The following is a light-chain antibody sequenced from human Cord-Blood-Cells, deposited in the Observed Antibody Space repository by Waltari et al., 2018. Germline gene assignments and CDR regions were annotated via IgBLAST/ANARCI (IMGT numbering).Light chain of an antibody. J-gene: IGKJ2*01. CDR3: QQSYSTPYT. V-gene: IGKV1-39*01. CDR2: AAS. CDR1: QSISSY. Sequence: DIQMTPSPSSLSASVGDRVTITCRASQSISSYFNWYQQKPAKAPQLLISAASSLQSGGPSRFSGSGSGTDFTLTISSRQAEDFAAYYCQQSYSTPYTFGQGTKLEIK.